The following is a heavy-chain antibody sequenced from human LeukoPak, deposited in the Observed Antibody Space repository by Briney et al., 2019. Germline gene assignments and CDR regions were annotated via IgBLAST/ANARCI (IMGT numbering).Heavy chain of an antibody. V-gene: IGHV3-74*01. CDR2: INSDGSST. J-gene: IGHJ3*02. CDR1: GFSFSNYW. Sequence: GGSLRLSCAASGFSFSNYWVHWVRQAPGKGLVWVSRINSDGSSTRYADSVKGRFTISRDNTKGTLYLQMNSLRAEDTAVYYCARVTNRAFDIWGQGTMVTVSS. CDR3: ARVTNRAFDI. D-gene: IGHD1/OR15-1a*01.